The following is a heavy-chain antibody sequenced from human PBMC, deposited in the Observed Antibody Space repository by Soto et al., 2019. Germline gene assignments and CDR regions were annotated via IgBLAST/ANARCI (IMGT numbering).Heavy chain of an antibody. CDR1: GFTFSSYG. CDR2: ISVDGSIQ. D-gene: IGHD2-15*01. V-gene: IGHV3-30*18. Sequence: QVQLVESGGGVLQPGRSLRLSCAASGFTFSSYGMHWFRQAPGKGLEWVAVISVDGSIQHYGNSVKGRFTVSRDNSKNTLYVQMNSLKPEDTAMYYCAKSKDMGGNDIEVDYWGQGTLVTVSS. CDR3: AKSKDMGGNDIEVDY. J-gene: IGHJ4*02.